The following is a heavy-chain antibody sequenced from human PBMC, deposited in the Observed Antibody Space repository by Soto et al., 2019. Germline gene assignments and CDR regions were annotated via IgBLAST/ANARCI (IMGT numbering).Heavy chain of an antibody. CDR3: ARGPLGLFIVEYGMDV. D-gene: IGHD2-15*01. Sequence: QVQLQQWGAGLLKPSETLSLTCAVYGGSFSGYYWSWIRQPPGKGLEWIGEINHSGSTNYNPSLKNRVTISVDTSKNQFSLKLSSVTAADTAVYYCARGPLGLFIVEYGMDVWGQGTTVTVSS. CDR1: GGSFSGYY. V-gene: IGHV4-34*01. CDR2: INHSGST. J-gene: IGHJ6*02.